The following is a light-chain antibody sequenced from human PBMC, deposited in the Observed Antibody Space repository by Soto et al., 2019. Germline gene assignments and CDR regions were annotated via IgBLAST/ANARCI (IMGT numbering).Light chain of an antibody. J-gene: IGLJ3*02. V-gene: IGLV2-8*01. CDR2: EVN. CDR1: SSDVGDYNY. CDR3: SSSANSAM. Sequence: QSALTQPPSASGSPGQSVTISCTGTSSDVGDYNYVSWYQQHPGKAPKVIIYEVNKRASGVPDRFSGSKSGNTASLTVSGLQAEDEADYYCSSSANSAMFGGGTKVTVL.